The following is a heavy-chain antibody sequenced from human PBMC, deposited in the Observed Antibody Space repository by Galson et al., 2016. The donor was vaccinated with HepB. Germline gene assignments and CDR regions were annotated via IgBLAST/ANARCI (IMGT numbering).Heavy chain of an antibody. D-gene: IGHD1-7*01. CDR1: GYTFTTYW. Sequence: QSGAEVKKPGESLKISCKGSGYTFTTYWIGWVRQMPGKGLEWMGIICPGDSDTRYNPSFQGQVTISADKSINTAYLQWSSLKASDSAVYFCARVGNYVPMFFEYFGQGTLVTVSS. V-gene: IGHV5-51*01. CDR3: ARVGNYVPMFFEY. CDR2: ICPGDSDT. J-gene: IGHJ4*02.